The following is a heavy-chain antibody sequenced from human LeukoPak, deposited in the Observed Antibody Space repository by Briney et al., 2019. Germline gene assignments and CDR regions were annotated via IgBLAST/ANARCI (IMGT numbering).Heavy chain of an antibody. CDR1: GFTFRNYW. Sequence: GGSLRLSCAASGFTFRNYWMNWVRQAPGKGLEWVANIKQDGSEKYYVDSVKGRYTISRDNAKNSLHLQMNSLRAEDTAVYYCARGGSLWGQGTLVTVSS. CDR2: IKQDGSEK. CDR3: ARGGSL. V-gene: IGHV3-7*04. J-gene: IGHJ4*02. D-gene: IGHD1-26*01.